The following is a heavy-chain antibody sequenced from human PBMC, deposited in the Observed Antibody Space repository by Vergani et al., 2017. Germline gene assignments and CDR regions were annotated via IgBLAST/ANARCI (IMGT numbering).Heavy chain of an antibody. Sequence: QVQLVESGGGVVQPGRSLRLSCAASGFTFSSYGMHWVRQAPGKGLEWVAVIWYDGSNKYYADSVKGRFTISRDNSKNTLYLQMNSLRAEDTAVYYCARARFLGRQELVYWGQGTLVTVSS. CDR1: GFTFSSYG. V-gene: IGHV3-33*01. J-gene: IGHJ4*02. D-gene: IGHD3-10*01. CDR3: ARARFLGRQELVY. CDR2: IWYDGSNK.